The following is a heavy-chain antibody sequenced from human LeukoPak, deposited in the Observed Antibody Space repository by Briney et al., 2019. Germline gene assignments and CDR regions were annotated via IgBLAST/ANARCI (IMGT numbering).Heavy chain of an antibody. CDR3: TXXSLGQGLDS. CDR2: INTDGTGK. Sequence: GGSLRLSCAASGFTFSSYWMNWVRQAPGKGLEWVANINTDGTGKYYVDSVKGRFTVSRDNTKNSLYLEMASLKAEDTAVYYCTXXSLGQGLDSWGQGILVTVS. CDR1: GFTFSSYW. J-gene: IGHJ4*02. V-gene: IGHV3-7*01.